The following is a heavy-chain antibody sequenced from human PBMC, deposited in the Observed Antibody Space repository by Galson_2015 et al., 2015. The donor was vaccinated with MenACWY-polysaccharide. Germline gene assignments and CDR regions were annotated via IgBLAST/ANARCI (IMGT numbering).Heavy chain of an antibody. CDR2: IYYSGST. Sequence: ETLSLPCTVSGGSISSYYWSWIRQPPGKGLEWIGYIYYSGSTNYNPSLKSRVTISVDTSKNQFSLKLSSVTAADTAVYYCARASPSPSMDVWGQGTTVTVSS. CDR3: ARASPSPSMDV. CDR1: GGSISSYY. J-gene: IGHJ6*02. V-gene: IGHV4-59*01.